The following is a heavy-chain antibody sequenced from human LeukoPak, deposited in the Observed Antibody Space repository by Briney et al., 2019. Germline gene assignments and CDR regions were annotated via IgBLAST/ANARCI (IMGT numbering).Heavy chain of an antibody. Sequence: PSETLSLTCTVSGGSISSYYWSWIRQPAGKGLEWIGRIYTGGSTNYNPSLKSRVTMSVDTSKNQFSLKLSSVTAADTAVYYCARGRVGATRPSGDPGFDPWGQGTLVTVSS. CDR3: ARGRVGATRPSGDPGFDP. V-gene: IGHV4-4*07. CDR2: IYTGGST. CDR1: GGSISSYY. D-gene: IGHD1-26*01. J-gene: IGHJ5*02.